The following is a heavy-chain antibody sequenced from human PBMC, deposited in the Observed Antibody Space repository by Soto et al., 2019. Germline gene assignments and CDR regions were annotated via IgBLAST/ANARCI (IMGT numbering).Heavy chain of an antibody. CDR3: ARGELLWFGVLGMDV. Sequence: SETLSLTCAVYGGSFSGYYWSWIRQPPGKGLEWIGEINHSGSTNYNPSLKSRVTISVDTSKNQFSLKLSSVTAADTAVYYCARGELLWFGVLGMDVWGQWTTVTVSS. D-gene: IGHD3-10*01. CDR2: INHSGST. CDR1: GGSFSGYY. V-gene: IGHV4-34*01. J-gene: IGHJ6*02.